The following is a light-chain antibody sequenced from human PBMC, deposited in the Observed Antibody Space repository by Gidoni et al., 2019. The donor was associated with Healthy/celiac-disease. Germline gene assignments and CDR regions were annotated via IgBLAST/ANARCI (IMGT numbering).Light chain of an antibody. CDR3: QQYDNLPLT. CDR1: QDISNY. CDR2: DAS. J-gene: IGKJ4*01. Sequence: DIQMIQSPSPLSASVGDRVTITCQASQDISNYLNWYQQKTGKAPKLLIYDASNLETGVPSRFSGSGSGTDFTFTISSLQPEDIATYYCQQYDNLPLTFGGGTKVEIK. V-gene: IGKV1-33*01.